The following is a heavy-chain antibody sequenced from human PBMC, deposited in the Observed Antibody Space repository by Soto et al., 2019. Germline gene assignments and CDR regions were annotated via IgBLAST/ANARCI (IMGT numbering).Heavy chain of an antibody. CDR2: ISSSGSTI. CDR1: GFTFSSYE. V-gene: IGHV3-48*03. Sequence: EVQLVESGGGLVQPGGSLRLSCAASGFTFSSYEMNWVRQAPGKGLEWVSYISSSGSTIYYADSVKGRFTISRDNAKNSLYLQMNSLRAEDTAVYYCARVLDSSGYYGGNNWFDPWGQGTLVTVSS. CDR3: ARVLDSSGYYGGNNWFDP. J-gene: IGHJ5*02. D-gene: IGHD3-22*01.